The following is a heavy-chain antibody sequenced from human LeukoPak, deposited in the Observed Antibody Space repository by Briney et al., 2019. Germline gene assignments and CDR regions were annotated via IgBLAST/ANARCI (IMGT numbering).Heavy chain of an antibody. CDR2: INPNSGGT. CDR1: GYTFTGYY. V-gene: IGHV1-2*02. Sequence: ASVKVSCKASGYTFTGYYMHWLRRAPGQGLEWMGWINPNSGGTNYAQKFQGRVTMTRDTSISTAYMELDRLRSDDTAVYYCARAAAAGRGYNWFDPWGQGTLVTVSS. J-gene: IGHJ5*02. D-gene: IGHD6-13*01. CDR3: ARAAAAGRGYNWFDP.